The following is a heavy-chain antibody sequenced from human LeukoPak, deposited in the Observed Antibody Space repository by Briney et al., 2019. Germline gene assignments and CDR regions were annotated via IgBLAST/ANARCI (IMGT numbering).Heavy chain of an antibody. V-gene: IGHV4-30-4*01. Sequence: PSQTLSLTCTVSGGSISSGDYYWSLIRQPSGKGLEWIGYIYYSGSTYYTPPLKSRVTMSVDTSENQFSLRLNSVTAADTAVYYCARVGQVEAANSRGNYYFMDVWGQGTTVTVSS. CDR1: GGSISSGDYY. CDR3: ARVGQVEAANSRGNYYFMDV. D-gene: IGHD5-24*01. CDR2: IYYSGST. J-gene: IGHJ6*02.